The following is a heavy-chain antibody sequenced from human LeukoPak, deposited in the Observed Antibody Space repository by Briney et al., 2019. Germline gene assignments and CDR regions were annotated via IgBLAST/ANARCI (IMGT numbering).Heavy chain of an antibody. CDR2: INPSGGST. CDR1: GYTFTSYY. CDR3: ARVPPQYYYDSSGYSDY. D-gene: IGHD3-22*01. V-gene: IGHV1-46*01. Sequence: ASVKVSCKASGYTFTSYYMHWVRQAPGQGLEWMGIINPSGGSTSYAQKFQGRVTMTRDMSTSTVYMELSSLRSEDTAVYYCARVPPQYYYDSSGYSDYWGQGTLVTVSS. J-gene: IGHJ4*02.